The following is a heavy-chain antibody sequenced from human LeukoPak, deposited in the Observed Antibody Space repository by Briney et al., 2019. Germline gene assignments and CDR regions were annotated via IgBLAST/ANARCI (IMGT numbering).Heavy chain of an antibody. Sequence: GGSLRLSCAASGFTFSSYAMSWVRQPPGKGLEWVSATSGSGGSTYYADSVKGRFTISRDNSKNTLYLQMNSLRAEDTAVYYCAKAVDYYYGMDVWGQGTTVTVSS. CDR3: AKAVDYYYGMDV. CDR2: TSGSGGST. CDR1: GFTFSSYA. V-gene: IGHV3-23*01. J-gene: IGHJ6*02. D-gene: IGHD4-23*01.